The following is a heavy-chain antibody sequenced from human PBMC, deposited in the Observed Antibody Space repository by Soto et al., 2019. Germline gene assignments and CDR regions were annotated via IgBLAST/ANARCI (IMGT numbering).Heavy chain of an antibody. V-gene: IGHV4-59*01. CDR1: GGSISSYY. J-gene: IGHJ3*02. CDR3: ARVWGGAFDI. CDR2: IYYSGST. Sequence: SETLSLTCTVSGGSISSYYWSWIRQPPGKGLEWIGYIYYSGSTSYNPSLKNRVTISVDTSKNQFSLKLSSVTAADTAVYYCARVWGGAFDIWGQGTMVTVSS. D-gene: IGHD3-10*01.